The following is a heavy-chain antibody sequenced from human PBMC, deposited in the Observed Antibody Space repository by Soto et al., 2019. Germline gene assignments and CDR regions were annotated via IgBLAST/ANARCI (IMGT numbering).Heavy chain of an antibody. Sequence: LETLSLTCTVSGGSISSSSYYWGWIRQPPGKGLEWIGSIYYSGSTYYNPSLKSRVTISVDTSKNQFSLKLSSVTAADTAVYYCARLTVDPLPSHSLIGTFDYWGQGTLVTVSS. D-gene: IGHD4-17*01. V-gene: IGHV4-39*01. CDR1: GGSISSSSYY. CDR3: ARLTVDPLPSHSLIGTFDY. J-gene: IGHJ4*02. CDR2: IYYSGST.